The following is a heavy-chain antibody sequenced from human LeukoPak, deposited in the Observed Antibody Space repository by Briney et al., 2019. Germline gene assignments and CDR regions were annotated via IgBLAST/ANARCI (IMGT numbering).Heavy chain of an antibody. CDR1: GYTFTSYG. Sequence: ASVKVSCKAFGYTFTSYGISWVRQAPGQGLEWMGWISAYNGATNHAHKFQGRVTMTTDTPTTTAYMELRSLRSDDTAVYYCARQQLEWATIRNVGYYQYYYMDVWGKGTTVTVSS. D-gene: IGHD1-1*01. J-gene: IGHJ6*03. V-gene: IGHV1-18*01. CDR3: ARQQLEWATIRNVGYYQYYYMDV. CDR2: ISAYNGAT.